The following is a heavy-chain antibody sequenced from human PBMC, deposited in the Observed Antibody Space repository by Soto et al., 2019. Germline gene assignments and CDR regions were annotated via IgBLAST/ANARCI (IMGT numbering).Heavy chain of an antibody. J-gene: IGHJ6*02. CDR3: ERGGRGRITIFTVVTNCLDA. D-gene: IGHD3-3*01. CDR1: GGSFSGYN. CDR2: INHSGTT. Sequence: PSETLSLTCAVYGGSFSGYNWSWVRQPPGKGLEWIGEINHSGTTTYNPSLKSRVTISIDTSKNQFSLKLSSVTAADTAVYYCERGGRGRITIFTVVTNCLDAWGQGTTVPVYS. V-gene: IGHV4-34*01.